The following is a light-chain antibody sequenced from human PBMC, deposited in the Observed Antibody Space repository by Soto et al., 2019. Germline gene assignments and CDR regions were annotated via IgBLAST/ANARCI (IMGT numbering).Light chain of an antibody. J-gene: IGKJ5*01. CDR3: QQYSRYPYT. Sequence: EIVMTQSPATLSVSPGERATLSCRASQSVSSYLAWYQQKPGQAPRLLIYDASNRATGIPARFSGSGSGTDFTLTISSLQPEDFATYYCQQYSRYPYTFGQGTRLEIK. CDR1: QSVSSY. V-gene: IGKV3D-15*01. CDR2: DAS.